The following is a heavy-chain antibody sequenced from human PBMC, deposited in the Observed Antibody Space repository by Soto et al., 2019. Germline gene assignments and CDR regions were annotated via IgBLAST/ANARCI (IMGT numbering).Heavy chain of an antibody. J-gene: IGHJ5*01. D-gene: IGHD3-22*01. V-gene: IGHV4-34*01. CDR1: GGSFSGHS. Sequence: QVQLQQWGAGLLKPSETLSLTCAVYGGSFSGHSWTWIRQSPGKGLEWIGDINHSGRVKYSPSRKSRVTISLDTSKNQFSLTLSAVTAADTAMYYCSTRAYDTNGYYRFDPWGQGTLVTVSS. CDR2: INHSGRV. CDR3: STRAYDTNGYYRFDP.